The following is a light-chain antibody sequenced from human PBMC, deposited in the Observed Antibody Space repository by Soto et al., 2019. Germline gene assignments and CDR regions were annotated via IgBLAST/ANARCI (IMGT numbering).Light chain of an antibody. CDR1: QSLEYSDGNAS. CDR2: RAS. Sequence: EVVMTQSPLSLPVTLGQPASISCRSSQSLEYSDGNASLNWFHQRPGQSPRRLIYRASNRDSGVPDRFSGSWSGTDFTLKISRVEAEDVGVYYCMQGTHWPPTFGRGTKVEIK. V-gene: IGKV2-30*01. CDR3: MQGTHWPPT. J-gene: IGKJ1*01.